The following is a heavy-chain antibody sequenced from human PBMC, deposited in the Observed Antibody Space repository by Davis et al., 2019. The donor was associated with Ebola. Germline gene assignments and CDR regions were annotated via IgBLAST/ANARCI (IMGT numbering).Heavy chain of an antibody. D-gene: IGHD6-13*01. CDR2: IYHNGRT. V-gene: IGHV4-38-2*02. J-gene: IGHJ5*02. Sequence: MPSETLSLTCTVSGYSISNGFSWGWIRQPPGKGLEWIGSIYHNGRTNYNPSLKSRVTISVDTSKNQFSLKLSSVTAADTAVYYCARDRRLAAAGTGLDPWGQGTLVTVSS. CDR1: GYSISNGFS. CDR3: ARDRRLAAAGTGLDP.